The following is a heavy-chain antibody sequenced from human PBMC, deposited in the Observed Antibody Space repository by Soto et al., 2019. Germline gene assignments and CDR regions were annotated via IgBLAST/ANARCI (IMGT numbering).Heavy chain of an antibody. CDR2: THSDGSST. Sequence: EVQLVESGGGLVQPGESLRLSCAASGFTFSYYWMHWVRQAPGKGLVWVSRTHSDGSSTTYADSVKGRFSISRDNARNTVYLQMNSLRAEDTAVYYCAGGDRGAFDLWCLGTVLTVSS. CDR3: AGGDRGAFDL. CDR1: GFTFSYYW. V-gene: IGHV3-74*01. D-gene: IGHD1-26*01. J-gene: IGHJ3*01.